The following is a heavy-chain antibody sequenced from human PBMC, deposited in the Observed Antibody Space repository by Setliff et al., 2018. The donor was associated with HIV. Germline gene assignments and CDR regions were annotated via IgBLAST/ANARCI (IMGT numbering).Heavy chain of an antibody. J-gene: IGHJ4*02. CDR1: GASISDYY. Sequence: SETLSLTCTVSGASISDYYWSWIRQSAGKGLEWVGRIYTGGRTNYNPSLKGRVTMSVDTSKNQFSLNLSSVTAADTAVYYCARDRMPMASWVPDKWGQGTLVTVSS. D-gene: IGHD2-2*01. CDR3: ARDRMPMASWVPDK. CDR2: IYTGGRT. V-gene: IGHV4-4*07.